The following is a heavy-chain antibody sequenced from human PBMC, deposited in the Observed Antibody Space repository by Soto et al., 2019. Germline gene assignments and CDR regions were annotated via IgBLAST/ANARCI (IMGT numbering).Heavy chain of an antibody. J-gene: IGHJ4*02. D-gene: IGHD6-19*01. CDR3: ARDRDGSGRTDYEY. CDR2: TYYRAKWFN. V-gene: IGHV6-1*01. Sequence: PSQTLSLTCAISGDSVSSNSAAWNWTRQSPSRGLEWLGRTYYRAKWFNDYAVSVRSRISISPDTSKNQFFLQLNSVTPEDTAVYYCARDRDGSGRTDYEYWGQGTLVTVSS. CDR1: GDSVSSNSAA.